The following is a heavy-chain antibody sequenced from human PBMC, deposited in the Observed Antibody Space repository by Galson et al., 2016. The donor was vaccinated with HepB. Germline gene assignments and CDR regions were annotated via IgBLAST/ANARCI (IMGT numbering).Heavy chain of an antibody. CDR1: GFTFNSYS. D-gene: IGHD3-16*01. CDR2: ISYNGRNQ. J-gene: IGHJ5*02. Sequence: SLRLSCAASGFTFNSYSFHWVRQAPGRGLEWVAVISYNGRNQNYADSVKGRFTIAGDNSNNTLYLQMTSLRLEDAGVYYCARGENWLDPWGQGTLVAVSS. V-gene: IGHV3-30*04. CDR3: ARGENWLDP.